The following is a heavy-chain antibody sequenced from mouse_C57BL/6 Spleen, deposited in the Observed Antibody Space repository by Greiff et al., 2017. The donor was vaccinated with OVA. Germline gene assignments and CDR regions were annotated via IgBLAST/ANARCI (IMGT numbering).Heavy chain of an antibody. V-gene: IGHV1-82*01. CDR3: AGGYYYGSSHWYFDV. CDR1: GYAFSSSW. Sequence: QVQLKQSGPELVKPGASVKISCKASGYAFSSSWMNWVKQRPGKGLEWIGRIYPGDGDTNYNGKFKGKATLTADKSSSTAYMQLSSLTSEDSAVYFCAGGYYYGSSHWYFDVWGTGTTVTVSS. CDR2: IYPGDGDT. J-gene: IGHJ1*03. D-gene: IGHD1-1*01.